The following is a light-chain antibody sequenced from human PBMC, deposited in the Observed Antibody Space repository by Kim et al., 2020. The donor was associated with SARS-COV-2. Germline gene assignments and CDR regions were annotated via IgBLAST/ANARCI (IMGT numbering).Light chain of an antibody. CDR3: QKYNSAPLT. V-gene: IGKV1-27*01. J-gene: IGKJ4*01. Sequence: DIQMTQSPSSLSASVGHRVTITCRASQDISNYLAWYQQKPGKVPKVLIYAASTLQSGVPSRFSGSGSATHFTLTISSLQPEDVATYYCQKYNSAPLTFGGGTRWISN. CDR1: QDISNY. CDR2: AAS.